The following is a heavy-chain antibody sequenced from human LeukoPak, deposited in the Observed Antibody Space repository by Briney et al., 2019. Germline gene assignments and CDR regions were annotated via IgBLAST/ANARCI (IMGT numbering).Heavy chain of an antibody. V-gene: IGHV1-46*01. CDR1: GYTFTSYY. CDR3: ARDLIPSIAAAGTLFY. D-gene: IGHD6-13*01. Sequence: GASVKVSCKASGYTFTSYYMHWVRQAPGQGLEWMGIINPSGGSTIYAQKFQGRVTMTRDTSTSTVYMELSSLRSEDTAVYYCARDLIPSIAAAGTLFYWGQGTLVTVSS. J-gene: IGHJ4*02. CDR2: INPSGGST.